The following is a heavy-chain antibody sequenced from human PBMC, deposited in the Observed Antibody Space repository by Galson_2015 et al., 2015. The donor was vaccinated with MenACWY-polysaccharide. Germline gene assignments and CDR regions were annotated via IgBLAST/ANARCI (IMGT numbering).Heavy chain of an antibody. CDR2: ISIDGRNT. V-gene: IGHV3-23*01. CDR3: GKAHETSGWNRGPGY. Sequence: SLRLSCEASGFTFSAYTMRWIRQAPGKGLEWVTVISIDGRNTYYADPVKGRFTISRDNSKNTLFLQMNGLTAEDTAVYYCGKAHETSGWNRGPGYWGQGTLVTVSS. CDR1: GFTFSAYT. D-gene: IGHD6-19*01. J-gene: IGHJ4*02.